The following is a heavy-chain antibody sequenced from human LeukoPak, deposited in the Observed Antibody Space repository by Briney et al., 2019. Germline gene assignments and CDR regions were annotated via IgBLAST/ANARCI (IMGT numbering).Heavy chain of an antibody. CDR2: ISSSGSTI. Sequence: GGSLRLSCVASGFTFSSYEMNWVRQAPGKGLEWVSYISSSGSTIYYADSVKGRFTISRDNAKNSLYLQMNSLRAEDTAVYYCARVGLGVTKFFDYWGQGTLVTVSS. V-gene: IGHV3-48*03. CDR3: ARVGLGVTKFFDY. D-gene: IGHD4-17*01. CDR1: GFTFSSYE. J-gene: IGHJ4*02.